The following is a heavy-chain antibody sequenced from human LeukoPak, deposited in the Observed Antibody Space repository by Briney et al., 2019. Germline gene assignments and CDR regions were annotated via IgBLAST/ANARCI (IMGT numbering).Heavy chain of an antibody. V-gene: IGHV1-69*04. CDR1: GGSFTSYA. Sequence: AAGKVSCKGSGGSFTSYAISWVRQAPGQGLEWVGRIPPILGIATYAQKFQGRVTITADKSTSTAYMELSSLRSEDTAVYYCARHYSPDYTFDCWGQGTLVTVSS. CDR2: IPPILGIA. CDR3: ARHYSPDYTFDC. J-gene: IGHJ4*02. D-gene: IGHD4-11*01.